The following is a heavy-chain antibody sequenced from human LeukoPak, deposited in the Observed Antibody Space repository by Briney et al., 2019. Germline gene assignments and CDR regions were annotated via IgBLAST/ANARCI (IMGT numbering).Heavy chain of an antibody. CDR2: ISGSGGST. J-gene: IGHJ1*01. V-gene: IGHV3-23*01. CDR3: TDSSGYYPEYFQH. D-gene: IGHD3-22*01. CDR1: GFTFSSYA. Sequence: GGSLRLSCAASGFTFSSYAMSWVRQAPGKGLEWVSAISGSGGSTYYADSVKGRFTISRDNSKDTLYLQMNSLRAEDTAVYYCTDSSGYYPEYFQHWGQGTLVTVSS.